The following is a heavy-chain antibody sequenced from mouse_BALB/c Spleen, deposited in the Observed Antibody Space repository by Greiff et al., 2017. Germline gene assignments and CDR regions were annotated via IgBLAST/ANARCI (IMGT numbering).Heavy chain of an antibody. CDR2: ISSGSSTI. Sequence: EVKLVESGGGLVQPGGSRKLSCAASGFTFSSFGMHWVRQAPEKGLEWVAYISSGSSTIYYADTVKGRFTISRYNPKNTLFLQMTSLRSEDTAMYYCARYRYDGYAMDYWGQGTSVTVSS. J-gene: IGHJ4*01. V-gene: IGHV5-17*02. D-gene: IGHD2-14*01. CDR1: GFTFSSFG. CDR3: ARYRYDGYAMDY.